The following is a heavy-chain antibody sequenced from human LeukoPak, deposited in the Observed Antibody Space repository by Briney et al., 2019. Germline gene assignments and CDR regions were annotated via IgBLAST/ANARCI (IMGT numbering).Heavy chain of an antibody. CDR2: ISESGGTT. V-gene: IGHV3-23*01. J-gene: IGHJ4*02. CDR3: ARVSFCPRCYFDY. CDR1: GFTFAGYA. Sequence: GGSLRLSCGASGFTFAGYAMNWVRQAPGKGLEWVSSISESGGTTDYADSVKGRFSISRDNSKNTLYLQSNSLRAEDTAVYYCARVSFCPRCYFDYWGQGTLVTVSS. D-gene: IGHD2/OR15-2a*01.